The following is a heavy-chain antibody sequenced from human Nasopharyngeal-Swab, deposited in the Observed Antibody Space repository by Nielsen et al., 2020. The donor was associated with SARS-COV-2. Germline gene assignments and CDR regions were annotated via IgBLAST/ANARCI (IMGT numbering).Heavy chain of an antibody. CDR1: GFIFDDYG. CDR2: IKWNGGST. J-gene: IGHJ4*02. V-gene: IGHV3-20*04. Sequence: GESLKISCAASGFIFDDYGMSWVRQAPGKGLEWVSAIKWNGGSTVYADSVKGRSTISRDNAKNSLFLQMNSLRVEDTAFYYCARDRGVAPSNYVDYWGQGTLVTVSS. CDR3: ARDRGVAPSNYVDY. D-gene: IGHD3-10*01.